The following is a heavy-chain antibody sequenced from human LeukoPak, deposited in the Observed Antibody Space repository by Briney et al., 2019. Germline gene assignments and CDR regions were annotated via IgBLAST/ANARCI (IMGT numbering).Heavy chain of an antibody. J-gene: IGHJ6*03. CDR3: ARGHKRTYYDILTGYYYYYYMDV. V-gene: IGHV1-8*01. D-gene: IGHD3-9*01. CDR2: MNPNIGNP. Sequence: ASVKVSCKASGYTFTSYDINWVRQATGQGLERRGWMNPNIGNPGYAQKFQGRATMTRNTSISTAYMELSSLRSEDTAVYYCARGHKRTYYDILTGYYYYYYMDVWGKGTTVTISS. CDR1: GYTFTSYD.